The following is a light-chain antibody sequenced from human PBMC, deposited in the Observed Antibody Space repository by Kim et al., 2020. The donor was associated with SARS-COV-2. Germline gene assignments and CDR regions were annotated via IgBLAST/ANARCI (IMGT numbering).Light chain of an antibody. Sequence: SPGQSITISCTGTSSDVGSYTRVSWYQQYPGKAPKLLIYEVTKRPSGVSNRFSGSKSGNTASLTISGLHVEDEADYYCCSYAGSRVFGGGTQLTVL. V-gene: IGLV2-23*02. J-gene: IGLJ3*02. CDR1: SSDVGSYTR. CDR3: CSYAGSRV. CDR2: EVT.